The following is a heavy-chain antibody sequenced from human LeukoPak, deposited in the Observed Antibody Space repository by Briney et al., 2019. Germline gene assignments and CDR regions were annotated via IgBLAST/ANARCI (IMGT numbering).Heavy chain of an antibody. CDR3: ARPDRGSGSYYRFDY. CDR2: IYSGGNT. CDR1: GFTVSSSY. Sequence: GWSLRISCAASGFTVSSSYMSWVRQAPGKALGLVSVIYSGGNTYYADSVKGRFTVSRDNSKNTLNLQMNSLSAEDTAVYYCARPDRGSGSYYRFDYWGQGTLVTVSS. J-gene: IGHJ4*02. V-gene: IGHV3-66*04. D-gene: IGHD1-26*01.